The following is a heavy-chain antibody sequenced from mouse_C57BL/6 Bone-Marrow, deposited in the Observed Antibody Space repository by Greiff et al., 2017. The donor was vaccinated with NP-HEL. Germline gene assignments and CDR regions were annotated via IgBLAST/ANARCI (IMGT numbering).Heavy chain of an antibody. V-gene: IGHV1-81*01. CDR3: ARRASYYGSSYPWYFDV. CDR2: IYPRSGNT. D-gene: IGHD1-1*01. J-gene: IGHJ1*03. CDR1: GYTFTSYG. Sequence: QVQLQQSGAELARPGASVKLSCKASGYTFTSYGISWVKQRTGQGLEWIGEIYPRSGNTYYNEKFKGKATLTADKSSSTAYMELRSLTSEDSAVYFCARRASYYGSSYPWYFDVWGTGTTVTVSS.